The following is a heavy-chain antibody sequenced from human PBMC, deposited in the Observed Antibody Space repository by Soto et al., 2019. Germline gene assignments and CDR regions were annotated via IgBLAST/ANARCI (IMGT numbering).Heavy chain of an antibody. Sequence: SVKVSCKASGGTFSSYAISWVRQAPGQGLEWMGGIIPIFGTANYAQKFQGRVTITADESTSTAYMELSSLRSEDTAVYYCARALGRYYDSSGYFSLFDYWGQGTLVTVSS. D-gene: IGHD3-22*01. V-gene: IGHV1-69*13. CDR1: GGTFSSYA. J-gene: IGHJ4*02. CDR2: IIPIFGTA. CDR3: ARALGRYYDSSGYFSLFDY.